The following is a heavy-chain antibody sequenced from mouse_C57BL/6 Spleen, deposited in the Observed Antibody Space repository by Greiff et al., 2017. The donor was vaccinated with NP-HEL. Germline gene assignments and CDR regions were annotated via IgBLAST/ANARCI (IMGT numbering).Heavy chain of an antibody. Sequence: VQLQQSGPELVKPGASVKISCKASGYAFSSSWMNWVKQRPGKGLEWIGRIYPGDGDTNYNGKFKGKATLTADKSSSTAYMQLSSLTSEDSAVYFCVYDYDGFAYGGQGTLVTVSA. CDR1: GYAFSSSW. D-gene: IGHD2-4*01. CDR2: IYPGDGDT. CDR3: VYDYDGFAY. J-gene: IGHJ3*01. V-gene: IGHV1-82*01.